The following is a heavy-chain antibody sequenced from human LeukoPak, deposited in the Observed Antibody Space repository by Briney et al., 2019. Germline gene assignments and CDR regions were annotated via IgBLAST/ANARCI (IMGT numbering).Heavy chain of an antibody. CDR1: GFTSSSYW. J-gene: IGHJ4*02. Sequence: PGGSLRLSCAASGFTSSSYWMSWVRQAPGKGLEWVSSISGSGGSTYYADSVKGRFSISRDNSKNTLDLQMTGLRAEDTALYYCAKGGQNYDFWRFDYWGQGTLVTVSS. CDR2: ISGSGGST. D-gene: IGHD3-3*01. V-gene: IGHV3-23*01. CDR3: AKGGQNYDFWRFDY.